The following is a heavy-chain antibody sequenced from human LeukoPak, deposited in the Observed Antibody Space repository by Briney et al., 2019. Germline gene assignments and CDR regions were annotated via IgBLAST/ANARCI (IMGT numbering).Heavy chain of an antibody. CDR3: AGPGYCSSTSCYGYYGMDV. CDR1: GYSFTSYW. CDR2: IYPGDSDT. J-gene: IGHJ6*02. Sequence: GESLKISCKGSGYSFTSYWIGWVRQMPGKGLEWMGIIYPGDSDTRYSPSFQGQVTISADKSISTAYLQWSSLKASDTAMYHCAGPGYCSSTSCYGYYGMDVWGQGTTVTVSS. D-gene: IGHD2-2*01. V-gene: IGHV5-51*01.